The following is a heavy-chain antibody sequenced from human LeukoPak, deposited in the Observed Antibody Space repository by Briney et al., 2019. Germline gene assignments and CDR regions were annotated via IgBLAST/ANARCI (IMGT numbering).Heavy chain of an antibody. CDR2: INTNTGNP. V-gene: IGHV7-4-1*02. Sequence: ASVKVSCKASGYTFTSYAMNWVRQAPGQGLEWMGWINTNTGNPTYAQGFTGRFVFSLDTSVSTAYLQISSLKAEDTAVYYCARGCSGGSCYSGYFDHWGQGTLVTVSS. D-gene: IGHD2-15*01. CDR1: GYTFTSYA. CDR3: ARGCSGGSCYSGYFDH. J-gene: IGHJ4*02.